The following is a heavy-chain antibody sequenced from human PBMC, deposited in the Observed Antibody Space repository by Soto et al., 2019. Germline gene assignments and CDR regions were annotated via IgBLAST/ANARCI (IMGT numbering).Heavy chain of an antibody. CDR2: INHSGST. J-gene: IGHJ6*02. CDR3: ARGRSWVRTYYYYYGMDV. D-gene: IGHD6-13*01. Sequence: ASETLSLTCAVYGGSFSGYYWSWIRQPPGKGLEWIGEINHSGSTNYNPSLKSRVTISVDTSKNQFSLKLSSVTAADTAVYYCARGRSWVRTYYYYYGMDVWGQGTTVTVSS. V-gene: IGHV4-34*01. CDR1: GGSFSGYY.